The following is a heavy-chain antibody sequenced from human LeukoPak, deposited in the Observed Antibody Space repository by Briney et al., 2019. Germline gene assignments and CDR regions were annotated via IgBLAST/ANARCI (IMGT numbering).Heavy chain of an antibody. CDR2: IRYDGSNE. CDR1: GFTFSSYG. D-gene: IGHD3-10*01. CDR3: GKGGAVSSKSITLVRGTRRYNYYMDV. Sequence: GGSLRLSCAASGFTFSSYGMHWVRQAPGKGLEWVSFIRYDGSNEYYADSVKGRFTVSRDTSKNTLYLQMKSLRAEDTPLYYCGKGGAVSSKSITLVRGTRRYNYYMDVWGKGTTVTISS. V-gene: IGHV3-30*02. J-gene: IGHJ6*03.